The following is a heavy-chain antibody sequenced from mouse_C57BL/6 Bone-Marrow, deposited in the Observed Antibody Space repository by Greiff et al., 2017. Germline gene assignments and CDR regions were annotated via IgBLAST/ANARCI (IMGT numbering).Heavy chain of an antibody. CDR1: GFTFSDYG. Sequence: EVKVVESGGGLVKPGGSLNLTCAASGFTFSDYGMHWVRQAPEKGLEWVAYISSGSSTIYYADTVNGRFTIYRDNAKNTVFLQMTSLRSEDTAMYYCAKDSSGPFAYWGQGTLVTVSA. D-gene: IGHD3-2*02. J-gene: IGHJ3*01. CDR2: ISSGSSTI. CDR3: AKDSSGPFAY. V-gene: IGHV5-17*01.